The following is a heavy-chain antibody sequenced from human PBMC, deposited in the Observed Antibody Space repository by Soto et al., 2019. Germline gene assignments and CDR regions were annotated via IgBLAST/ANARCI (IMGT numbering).Heavy chain of an antibody. D-gene: IGHD3-16*01. J-gene: IGHJ6*04. V-gene: IGHV2-5*01. CDR2: IYWNDDK. CDR3: ADRALNYGVLSVSHVDSECGMDV. CDR1: VFSLSTSGLG. Sequence: GPTLANPTQTLTLTCTFSVFSLSTSGLGVGWIRQPPGKALECLSLIYWNDDKRYSPSLKSRLTITKDTSKNQLVLIMANMDPVDTVTSTCADRALNYGVLSVSHVDSECGMDVWGNRTAVTVS.